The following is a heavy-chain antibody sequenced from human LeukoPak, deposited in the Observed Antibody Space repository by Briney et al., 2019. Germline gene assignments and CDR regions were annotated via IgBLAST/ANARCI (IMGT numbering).Heavy chain of an antibody. CDR3: ARGNTDFDY. CDR1: GGSFSGYY. J-gene: IGHJ4*02. V-gene: IGHV4-34*01. Sequence: SETLSLTCAVYGGSFSGYYWSWIRQPPGKGLEWIGEINHSGSTNYNPSLKSRVTISVDTSKNQFSLKLSSVTAADTAVYYCARGNTDFDYWGQGTLVTVPS. CDR2: INHSGST.